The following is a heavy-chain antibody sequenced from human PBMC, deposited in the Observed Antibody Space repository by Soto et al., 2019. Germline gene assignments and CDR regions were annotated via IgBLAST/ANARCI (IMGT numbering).Heavy chain of an antibody. D-gene: IGHD3-10*01. V-gene: IGHV3-23*01. CDR2: ISGSGGST. CDR3: AKDSYRRPAHIWFGEFIKGEPFDY. Sequence: GGSLRLSCAASGFTFSSYAMSWVRQAPGKGLEWVSAISGSGGSTYYADSVKGRFTISRDNSKNTLYLQMNSLRAEDTAVYYCAKDSYRRPAHIWFGEFIKGEPFDYWGQGTLVTVSS. J-gene: IGHJ4*02. CDR1: GFTFSSYA.